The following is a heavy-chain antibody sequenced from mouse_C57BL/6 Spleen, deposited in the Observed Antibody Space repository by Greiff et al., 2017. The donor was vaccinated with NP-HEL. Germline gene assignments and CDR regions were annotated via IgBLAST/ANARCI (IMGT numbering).Heavy chain of an antibody. CDR3: ARELGRGAWFAY. V-gene: IGHV14-2*01. J-gene: IGHJ3*01. CDR1: GFNIKDYY. D-gene: IGHD4-1*01. CDR2: IDPEDGET. Sequence: VQLQQSGAELVKPGASVKLSCTASGFNIKDYYMHWVKQRPEQGLEWIGRIDPEDGETKYAPKFQGKATITADTYSNTAYMQLSSLTSEDTAVYYVARELGRGAWFAYWGQGTLVTVSA.